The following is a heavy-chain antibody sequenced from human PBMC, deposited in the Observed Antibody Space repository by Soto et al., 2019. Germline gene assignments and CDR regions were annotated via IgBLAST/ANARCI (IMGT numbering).Heavy chain of an antibody. CDR1: GFTFSSYA. J-gene: IGHJ4*02. CDR3: ARVPSLTTHNCYFDY. V-gene: IGHV3-30-3*01. CDR2: ISYDGSNK. D-gene: IGHD4-17*01. Sequence: QVQLVESGGGVVQPGRSLRLSCAASGFTFSSYAMHWVRQAPGKGLEWVAVISYDGSNKYYADSVKGRFTISRDNSKNTLYLQMYSLRAEETAVYYCARVPSLTTHNCYFDYWGQGTLVTVSS.